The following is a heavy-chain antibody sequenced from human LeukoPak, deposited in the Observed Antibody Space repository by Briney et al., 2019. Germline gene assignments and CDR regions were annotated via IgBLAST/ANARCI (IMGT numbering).Heavy chain of an antibody. Sequence: GGSLRLSCAASGFTVNSNYMSWVRQAPGKGLEWVSYISSSSSNIFYADSFKGRFTISRDNAQNSLYLQMNSLRVEDTAVYYCARDPPGAHFDYWGQGTLVTVSS. CDR2: ISSSSSNI. D-gene: IGHD7-27*01. CDR1: GFTVNSNY. J-gene: IGHJ4*02. CDR3: ARDPPGAHFDY. V-gene: IGHV3-21*01.